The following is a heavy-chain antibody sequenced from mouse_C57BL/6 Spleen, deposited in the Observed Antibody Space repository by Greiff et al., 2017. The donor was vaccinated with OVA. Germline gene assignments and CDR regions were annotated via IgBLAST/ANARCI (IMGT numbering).Heavy chain of an antibody. J-gene: IGHJ2*01. CDR2: INYDGSST. CDR3: ARVLGPYYFDY. CDR1: GFTFSDYY. Sequence: EVQRVESEGGLVQPGSSMKLSCTASGFTFSDYYMAWVRQVPEKGLEWVANINYDGSSTYYLDSLKSRFIISRDNAKNILYLQMSSLKSEDTATYYCARVLGPYYFDYWGQGTTLTVSS. D-gene: IGHD4-1*01. V-gene: IGHV5-16*01.